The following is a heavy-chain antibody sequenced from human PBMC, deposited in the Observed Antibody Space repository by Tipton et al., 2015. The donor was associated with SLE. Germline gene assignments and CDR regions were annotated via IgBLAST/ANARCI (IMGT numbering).Heavy chain of an antibody. Sequence: AGLVKPSETLSLTCTVSGGSISSYYRSWIRQPPGKGLEWIGEINQSGNTNYNPSLKSRVTILVDMSKNQFSLKLSSVTAADTAVYYCAREHFTITIFGVLTAFRRWFDPWGQGTLVTVSS. J-gene: IGHJ5*02. CDR3: AREHFTITIFGVLTAFRRWFDP. V-gene: IGHV4-34*01. CDR1: GGSISSYY. D-gene: IGHD3-3*01. CDR2: INQSGNT.